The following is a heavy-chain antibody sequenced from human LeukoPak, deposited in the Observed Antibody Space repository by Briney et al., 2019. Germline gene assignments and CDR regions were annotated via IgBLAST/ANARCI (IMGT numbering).Heavy chain of an antibody. D-gene: IGHD6-19*01. J-gene: IGHJ5*02. CDR2: INPSGGST. Sequence: ASVKVSCKASGYTFTSYYMHWVRQAPGQGLEWMGIINPSGGSTSYAQKFQGRVTMTRDTSTSTVYMELSSLRSEDTAVYYCARDFASVAGTWWGPFDPWGQGTLVTVSS. CDR1: GYTFTSYY. CDR3: ARDFASVAGTWWGPFDP. V-gene: IGHV1-46*01.